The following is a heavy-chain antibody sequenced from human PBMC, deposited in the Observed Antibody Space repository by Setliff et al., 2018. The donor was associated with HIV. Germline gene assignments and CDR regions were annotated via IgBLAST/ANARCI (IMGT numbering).Heavy chain of an antibody. CDR2: IYYSGST. J-gene: IGHJ5*02. CDR3: ASRVYYYDSSGYLREEGFDP. Sequence: SETLSLTCTVSGGSISNSRYYWSWIRQPPGKGLEWIGSIYYSGSTYYNPSLKSRVTISVDTSKNQFSLKLSSVTAADAAVYYCASRVYYYDSSGYLREEGFDPWGQGTLVTVSS. V-gene: IGHV4-39*01. D-gene: IGHD3-22*01. CDR1: GGSISNSRYY.